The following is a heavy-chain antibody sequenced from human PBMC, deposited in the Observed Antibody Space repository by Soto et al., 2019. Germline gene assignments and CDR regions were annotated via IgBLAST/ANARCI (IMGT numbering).Heavy chain of an antibody. CDR1: GDSIRTSSY. CDR2: IYSTGNT. CDR3: RRSSRYSTDV. Sequence: PSDTLSLTSTVSGDSIRTSSYRGWIRQPPGKGLEWIGSIYSTGNTYYNPSLNSQVTISVDTSKNQFSLNVISVTAADTAVYYCRRSSRYSTDVWGQGTTVT. D-gene: IGHD6-13*01. V-gene: IGHV4-39*01. J-gene: IGHJ6*02.